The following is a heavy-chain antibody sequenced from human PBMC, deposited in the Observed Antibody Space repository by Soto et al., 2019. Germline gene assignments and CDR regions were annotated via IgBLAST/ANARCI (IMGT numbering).Heavy chain of an antibody. CDR2: ITPFNGKS. CDR3: HITCDAFDI. D-gene: IGHD3-10*01. V-gene: IGHV1-45*01. Sequence: QMQLVQSGAEVKKTGSSVKVSCKASGYTFTYRYLHLVRQAPGKALEWLGWITPFNGKSNNAQKSQARVTITGDRSVSTAYQELGSLRSDDIAVYYCHITCDAFDIRGQGTMVTVSS. CDR1: GYTFTYRY. J-gene: IGHJ3*02.